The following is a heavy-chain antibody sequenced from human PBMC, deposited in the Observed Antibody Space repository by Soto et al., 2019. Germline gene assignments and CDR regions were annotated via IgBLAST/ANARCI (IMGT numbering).Heavy chain of an antibody. D-gene: IGHD4-17*01. CDR1: GFTFSNAW. V-gene: IGHV3-23*01. Sequence: GGSLRLSCAASGFTFSNAWMSWVRQAPGKGLEWVSAISGSGGSTYYADSVKGRFTISRDNSKNTLYLQMNSLRAEDTAVYYCAKDDFNDYGDSKHDYWGQGTLVTVSS. CDR2: ISGSGGST. J-gene: IGHJ4*02. CDR3: AKDDFNDYGDSKHDY.